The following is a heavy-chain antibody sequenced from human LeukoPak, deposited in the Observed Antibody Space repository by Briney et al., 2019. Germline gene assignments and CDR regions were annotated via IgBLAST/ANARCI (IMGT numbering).Heavy chain of an antibody. CDR2: IYYSGST. V-gene: IGHV4-31*03. Sequence: SETLSLTCTVSGGSISSGGYYWSWIRQHPGKGLEWIGHIYYSGSTYYNPSLKSRVTISVDTSKNQFSLKLSSVTAADTAVYYCAREWSLDTYYGMDVWGQGTTVTVSS. J-gene: IGHJ6*02. CDR1: GGSISSGGYY. CDR3: AREWSLDTYYGMDV. D-gene: IGHD2-8*01.